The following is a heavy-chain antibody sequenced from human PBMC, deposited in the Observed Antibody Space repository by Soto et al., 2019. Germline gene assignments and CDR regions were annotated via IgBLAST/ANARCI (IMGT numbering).Heavy chain of an antibody. CDR1: GFTFSSYS. CDR2: ISSRSSYI. V-gene: IGHV3-21*01. CDR3: AREGYNWNYKGDY. J-gene: IGHJ4*02. Sequence: EVQLVESGGGLVKPGGSLRLSCAASGFTFSSYSMNWVRQAPGKGLEWVSSISSRSSYIYYADSVKGRFTISRDHAQNSLYLQMNSLRAEDTAVYYCAREGYNWNYKGDYWGQGTLVTVSS. D-gene: IGHD1-7*01.